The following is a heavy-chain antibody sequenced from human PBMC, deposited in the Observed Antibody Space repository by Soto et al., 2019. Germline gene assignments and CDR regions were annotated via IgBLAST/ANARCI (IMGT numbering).Heavy chain of an antibody. J-gene: IGHJ4*02. CDR2: ISSSSYT. Sequence: PGGSLRLSCAASGFTFSDYYMSWIRQAPGKGLEWVSYISSSSYTNYADSVKGRFTISRDNAKNSLYLQMNSLRAEDTAVYYCASERPSLYLAYCGGDCSVGYLDYWGQGTLVTVSS. CDR3: ASERPSLYLAYCGGDCSVGYLDY. V-gene: IGHV3-11*06. CDR1: GFTFSDYY. D-gene: IGHD2-21*02.